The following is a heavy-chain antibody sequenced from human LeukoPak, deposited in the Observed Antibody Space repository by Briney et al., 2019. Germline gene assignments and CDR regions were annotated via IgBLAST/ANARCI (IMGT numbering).Heavy chain of an antibody. CDR1: GGTFSSYA. CDR2: MNPNSGNT. D-gene: IGHD1-26*01. Sequence: ASVKVSCTASGGTFSSYAINWVRQATGQGLEWVGWMNPNSGNTGYAQKFQGRVTMTRNTSISTAYMELSSLRSEDTAVYYCASDTMGAAIFDYWGQGTLVTVSS. J-gene: IGHJ4*02. CDR3: ASDTMGAAIFDY. V-gene: IGHV1-8*02.